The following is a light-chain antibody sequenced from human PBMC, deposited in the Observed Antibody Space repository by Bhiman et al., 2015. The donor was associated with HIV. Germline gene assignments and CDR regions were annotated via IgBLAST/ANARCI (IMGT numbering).Light chain of an antibody. CDR1: SSNIGAGYD. V-gene: IGLV1-40*01. Sequence: QSVLTQPPSVSGAPGQTVTISCTGSSSNIGAGYDVHWYQQLPGTAPKLLIYGDNNRPSGVPDRFSGSKSGTSASLAITGLRAVDEADYYCQSYDTTLSGVIFGGGTRLTVL. J-gene: IGLJ2*01. CDR3: QSYDTTLSGVI. CDR2: GDN.